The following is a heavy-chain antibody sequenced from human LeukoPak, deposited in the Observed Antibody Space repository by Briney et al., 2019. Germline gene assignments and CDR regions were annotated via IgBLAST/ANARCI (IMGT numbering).Heavy chain of an antibody. CDR1: GFTFRGYA. D-gene: IGHD1-26*01. CDR3: ATAGGSYDTGYYFDY. J-gene: IGHJ4*02. V-gene: IGHV3-64*01. Sequence: GSLRLSCAASGFTFRGYAMHWVRQAPGKGLEYVSAISSDGGSTYYANSVKDRFTISRDNSKNTLYLQMGSLRAEDMAVYYCATAGGSYDTGYYFDYWGQGTLVTVSS. CDR2: ISSDGGST.